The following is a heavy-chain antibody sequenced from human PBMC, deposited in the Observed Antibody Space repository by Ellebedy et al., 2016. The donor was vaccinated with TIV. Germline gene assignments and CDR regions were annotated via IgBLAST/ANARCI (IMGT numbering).Heavy chain of an antibody. CDR3: ARDRRVVVSATGY. CDR1: GYTFTGYY. D-gene: IGHD2-21*02. CDR2: INPNSGGT. V-gene: IGHV1-2*02. J-gene: IGHJ4*02. Sequence: ASVKVSCXASGYTFTGYYMHWVRQAPGQGLEWMGWINPNSGGTNYAQKFQGRVTMTRDTSISTAYMELSRLRSDDTAVYYCARDRRVVVSATGYWGQGTLVTVSS.